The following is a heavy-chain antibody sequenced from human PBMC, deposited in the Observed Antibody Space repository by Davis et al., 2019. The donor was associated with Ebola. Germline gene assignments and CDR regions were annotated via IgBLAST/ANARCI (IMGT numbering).Heavy chain of an antibody. D-gene: IGHD3-9*01. V-gene: IGHV5-10-1*01. CDR1: GYSFTSYW. J-gene: IGHJ6*03. CDR3: ATIRRGYYMDV. Sequence: GESLKISCKGSGYSFTSYWIGWVRQMPGKGLEWMGRIDPSDSYTNYSPSFQGHVTISADKSISTAYLQWSSLKASDTAMYYCATIRRGYYMDVWGKGTTVTVSS. CDR2: IDPSDSYT.